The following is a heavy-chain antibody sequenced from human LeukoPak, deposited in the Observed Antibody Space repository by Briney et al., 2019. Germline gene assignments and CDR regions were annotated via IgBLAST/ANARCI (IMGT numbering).Heavy chain of an antibody. Sequence: PGESLKISCKGSGYSFTSYWIGWVRQMPGKGLEWIWIIYPGDSDTSYSPSLQGQVTISIDTSISTAYLQWSSLKASDTAIYYCSSQNDFRLDYWGQGTLVTVSS. J-gene: IGHJ4*02. CDR2: IYPGDSDT. D-gene: IGHD3-3*01. CDR3: SSQNDFRLDY. V-gene: IGHV5-51*03. CDR1: GYSFTSYW.